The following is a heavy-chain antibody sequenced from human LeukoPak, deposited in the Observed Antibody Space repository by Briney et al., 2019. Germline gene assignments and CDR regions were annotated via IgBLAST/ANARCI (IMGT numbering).Heavy chain of an antibody. V-gene: IGHV3-23*01. D-gene: IGHD1-26*01. CDR3: ARGHAVDRSTWYFDY. CDR1: GFTFDYSA. J-gene: IGHJ4*02. Sequence: PGGSLRLSCAASGFTFDYSAMTWVRQAPEKGLEWVSTINTGDITFYANSVKGRFTISRDNSKNALFLQMNSLRAEDTAVYYCARGHAVDRSTWYFDYWGQGTLVTVSS. CDR2: INTGDIT.